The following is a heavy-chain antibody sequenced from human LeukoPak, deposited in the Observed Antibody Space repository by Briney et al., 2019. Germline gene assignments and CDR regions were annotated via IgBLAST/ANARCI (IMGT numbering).Heavy chain of an antibody. Sequence: SETLSLTCAFSGVAVTDNFWTWIRQPPGKGLEWIGEINHGGTPTYSPSLKSRVRMSLDTSRNHFSLNLTSVTAADTAVYFCASGHYFNYYMDPWGKGTLVTVSS. CDR3: ASGHYFNYYMDP. V-gene: IGHV4-34*01. CDR2: INHGGTP. CDR1: GVAVTDNF. J-gene: IGHJ5*02. D-gene: IGHD2/OR15-2a*01.